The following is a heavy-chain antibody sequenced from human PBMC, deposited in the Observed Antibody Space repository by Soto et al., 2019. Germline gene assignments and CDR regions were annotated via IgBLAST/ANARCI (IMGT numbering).Heavy chain of an antibody. Sequence: QVQLVESGGGVVQPGRSLRLSCAASRFTFSTYGMQWVRQAPGKGLEWVAVISNDGSNKYYADSVKGRFSIYRDNSQNTLYLQLNSLTTEDTSVYYCAREGRGQWRATGGMDVWGQGTTVTVSS. CDR2: ISNDGSNK. CDR3: AREGRGQWRATGGMDV. D-gene: IGHD6-19*01. V-gene: IGHV3-30*14. J-gene: IGHJ6*02. CDR1: RFTFSTYG.